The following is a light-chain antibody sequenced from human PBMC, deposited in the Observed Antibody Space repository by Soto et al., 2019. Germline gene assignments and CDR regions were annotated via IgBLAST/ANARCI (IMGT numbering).Light chain of an antibody. V-gene: IGLV1-51*01. J-gene: IGLJ3*02. CDR1: SSNIGNNY. CDR3: GTWDSGLSAMV. Sequence: QSLLTQPPSVSAAPGQKATISCSGTSSNIGNNYVSWYQQLPGTAPKLLIYDNDKRPSGIPDRFSGSKSGASATLAINGLQTGDEADYYCGTWDSGLSAMVFGGGTKVTVL. CDR2: DND.